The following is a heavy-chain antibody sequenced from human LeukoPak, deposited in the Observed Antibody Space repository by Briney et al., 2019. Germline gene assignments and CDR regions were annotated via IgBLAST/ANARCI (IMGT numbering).Heavy chain of an antibody. D-gene: IGHD2-15*01. CDR3: ARGSSPDY. J-gene: IGHJ4*02. CDR1: GFTFSNYA. CDR2: INGGGSNT. V-gene: IGHV3-23*01. Sequence: GGSLRLSCAASGFTFSNYAMSWIRQAPGRGLDWVSTINGGGSNTFYADSVKGRFTISRDASKSTVSLQMNSLRAEVTAIYYCARGSSPDYWGQGTLVTVSS.